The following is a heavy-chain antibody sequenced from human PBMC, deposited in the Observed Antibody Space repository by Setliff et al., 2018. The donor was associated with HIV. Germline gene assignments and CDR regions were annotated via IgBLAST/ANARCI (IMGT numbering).Heavy chain of an antibody. CDR1: GGSFSGCY. J-gene: IGHJ6*03. Sequence: SETLSLTCAVYGGSFSGCYWSWIRQSPGKGLEWIGEINHSGSTKYNPSLKSRVTISVDTSKNQFSLKLSSVTAADTAVYYCARGTAYYNFWSGYSQDYYYMDVWGKGTTVTVSS. CDR2: INHSGST. V-gene: IGHV4-34*01. CDR3: ARGTAYYNFWSGYSQDYYYMDV. D-gene: IGHD3-3*01.